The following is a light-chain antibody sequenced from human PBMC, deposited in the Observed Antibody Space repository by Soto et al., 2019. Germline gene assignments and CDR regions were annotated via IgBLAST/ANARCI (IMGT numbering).Light chain of an antibody. CDR3: CSYAGATMYV. CDR1: TSDVGSYNV. V-gene: IGLV2-23*02. Sequence: QSALTQPASVSGSPGQSITISCTGTTSDVGSYNVDSWYQQYPGKAPKLIIYEISKRPSGVSNRFSGSKSGNTASLTISGLQAEGEADYYCCSYAGATMYVFGTGTKVTVL. CDR2: EIS. J-gene: IGLJ1*01.